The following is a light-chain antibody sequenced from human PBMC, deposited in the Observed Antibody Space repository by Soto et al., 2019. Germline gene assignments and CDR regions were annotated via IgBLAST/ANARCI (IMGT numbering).Light chain of an antibody. J-gene: IGKJ2*01. Sequence: EIVVTQSPATLSVSPGERATLSCRVSQSVSTNLAWYQQKPGQAPRLLIYGASTRATGFPARFSGSGSGTDFTLTISSLQSEDFAVYYCQQYNNWPSMHTFGQGTKLEIK. CDR2: GAS. CDR3: QQYNNWPSMHT. V-gene: IGKV3-15*01. CDR1: QSVSTN.